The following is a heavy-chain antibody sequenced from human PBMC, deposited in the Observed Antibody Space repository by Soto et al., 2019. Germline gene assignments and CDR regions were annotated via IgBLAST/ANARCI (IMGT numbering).Heavy chain of an antibody. J-gene: IGHJ6*02. CDR3: ARDGTAAGPYYYYGMDV. CDR1: GGTFSSYA. CDR2: IIPIFGTA. Sequence: QVQLVQSGAEVKKPGSSVKVSCKASGGTFSSYAISWVRQAPGQGLEWMGGIIPIFGTANYAQKFQGRVTITADESTSTAYMELSSLRSEDTAVYYCARDGTAAGPYYYYGMDVWGQGTTVTVSS. V-gene: IGHV1-69*12. D-gene: IGHD6-13*01.